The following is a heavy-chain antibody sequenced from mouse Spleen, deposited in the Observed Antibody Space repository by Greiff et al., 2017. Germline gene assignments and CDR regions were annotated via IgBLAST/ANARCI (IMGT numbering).Heavy chain of an antibody. CDR3: ATGSGYAMDY. V-gene: IGHV5-12*02. J-gene: IGHJ4*01. Sequence: EVMLVESGGGLVQPGGSLKLSCATSGFTFSDYYMYWVRQTPEKRLEWVAYISNGGGSTYYPDTVKGRFTISRDNAKNTLYLQMSRLKSEDTAMYYCATGSGYAMDYWGQGTSVTVSS. CDR2: ISNGGGST. CDR1: GFTFSDYY.